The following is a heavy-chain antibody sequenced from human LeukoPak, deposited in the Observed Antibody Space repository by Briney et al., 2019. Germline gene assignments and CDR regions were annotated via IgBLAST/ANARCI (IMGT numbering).Heavy chain of an antibody. CDR2: INGDGGSK. Sequence: GRSLRLSCAASGFTFGDYGMNWVGQAPGDGLEWVFLINGDGGSKYYAESMKGRFTISRDNSINSLYLQMASLRIEDTALYYCVRGNFYSWGQGTQPTVSS. J-gene: IGHJ4*02. CDR1: GFTFGDYG. V-gene: IGHV3-43*02. CDR3: VRGNFYS. D-gene: IGHD3-3*01.